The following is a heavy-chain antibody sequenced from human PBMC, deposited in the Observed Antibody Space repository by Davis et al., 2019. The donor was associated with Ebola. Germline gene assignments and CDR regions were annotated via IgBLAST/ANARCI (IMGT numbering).Heavy chain of an antibody. V-gene: IGHV4-39*01. CDR2: IYYSGTT. CDR1: GDSVSTWNSY. CDR3: ARGHCSTASCFTSFDI. Sequence: SETLSLTCTVSGDSVSTWNSYWGWIYQPPGKGLEWIGSIYYSGTTYYNPSLKSRVTISVDASKNQLSLNLISLTAADTATYYCARGHCSTASCFTSFDIWGQGTMVTVSS. D-gene: IGHD2-2*02. J-gene: IGHJ3*02.